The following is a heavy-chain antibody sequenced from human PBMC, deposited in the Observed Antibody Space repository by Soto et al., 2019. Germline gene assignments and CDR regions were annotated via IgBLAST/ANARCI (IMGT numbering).Heavy chain of an antibody. CDR1: GFTVSSNY. J-gene: IGHJ5*02. Sequence: VQLVESGGGLVQPGGSLRLSCAASGFTVSSNYMSWVRQAPGKGLEWVSVIYSGGSTYYADSVKGRFTISRDNSKNTLYLQMNSLRAEDTAVYYCAREEGWNARYNWFDPWGQGTLVTVSS. D-gene: IGHD1-1*01. CDR3: AREEGWNARYNWFDP. CDR2: IYSGGST. V-gene: IGHV3-66*01.